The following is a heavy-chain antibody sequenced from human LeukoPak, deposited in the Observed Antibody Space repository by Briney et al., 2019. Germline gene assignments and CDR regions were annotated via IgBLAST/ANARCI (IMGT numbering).Heavy chain of an antibody. V-gene: IGHV3-49*04. J-gene: IGHJ4*02. Sequence: GRSLRLSCTTSGFTFGDYTMSCVRQAPGKGLEWVGFIRSKAYGGSTAYAASVEGRFTISRDDSKSITYLQMNSLKTEDTAVYYCAIARLYSSSLLGEFDYWGQGTPATVSS. D-gene: IGHD6-13*01. CDR2: IRSKAYGGST. CDR1: GFTFGDYT. CDR3: AIARLYSSSLLGEFDY.